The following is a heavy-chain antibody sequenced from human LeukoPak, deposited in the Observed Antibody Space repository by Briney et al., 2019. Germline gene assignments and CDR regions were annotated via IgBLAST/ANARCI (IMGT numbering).Heavy chain of an antibody. Sequence: GGSLRLSCAASGFTFSSYSMNWVRQAPGKGVEWVSSFSSSSSYIYYADSVKGRFTISRDNAKTSLYLQMNSLRAEDTAVYYCASPLDYDYVWGSYLFGAFDIWGQGTMVTVSS. CDR2: FSSSSSYI. CDR1: GFTFSSYS. V-gene: IGHV3-21*01. J-gene: IGHJ3*02. D-gene: IGHD3-16*02. CDR3: ASPLDYDYVWGSYLFGAFDI.